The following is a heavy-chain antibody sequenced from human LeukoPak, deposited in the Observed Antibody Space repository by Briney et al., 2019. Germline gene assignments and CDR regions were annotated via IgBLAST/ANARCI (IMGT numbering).Heavy chain of an antibody. V-gene: IGHV3-9*01. Sequence: GGSLRLSCAASGFTFDDYAMHWVRQAPGKGLEWVSGISWNSGSIGYADSVKGRFTISRDNAKNSLYLQMNSLRAEDTALYYCAKDASGYDSNFDYWGQGTLVTVSS. CDR3: AKDASGYDSNFDY. CDR1: GFTFDDYA. J-gene: IGHJ4*02. D-gene: IGHD5-12*01. CDR2: ISWNSGSI.